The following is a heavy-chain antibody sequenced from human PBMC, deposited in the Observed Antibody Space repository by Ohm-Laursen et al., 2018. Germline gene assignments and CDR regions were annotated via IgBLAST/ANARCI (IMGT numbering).Heavy chain of an antibody. D-gene: IGHD6-19*01. Sequence: SLRLSCSASGFTFSSYGMHWVHQAPGKGLEWVAVIWYDGSNKYYADSVKGRFTISRDNSKNTLYLQMNSLRAEDTAVYYCARASSSIAVAGLDYWGQGTLVTVSS. CDR1: GFTFSSYG. V-gene: IGHV3-33*01. CDR3: ARASSSIAVAGLDY. J-gene: IGHJ4*02. CDR2: IWYDGSNK.